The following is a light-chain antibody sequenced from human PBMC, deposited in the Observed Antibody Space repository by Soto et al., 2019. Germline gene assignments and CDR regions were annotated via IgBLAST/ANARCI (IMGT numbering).Light chain of an antibody. CDR1: SSDVGAYEY. J-gene: IGLJ2*01. CDR2: EVT. V-gene: IGLV2-14*01. CDR3: SSYTTVTTVV. Sequence: QSALTQPASVSGTPGQSITISCTGTSSDVGAYEYVCWYQQYPGKAPKMLIYEVTKRPSGVSDRFSGSKSDNTASLIISGLQAEDEANYYCSSYTTVTTVVFGGGTKVTVL.